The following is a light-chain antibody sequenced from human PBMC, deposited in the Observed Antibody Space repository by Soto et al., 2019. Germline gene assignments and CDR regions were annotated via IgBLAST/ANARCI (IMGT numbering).Light chain of an antibody. CDR1: KNDIGVYDF. CDR3: SSFTNTYSYV. V-gene: IGLV2-8*01. J-gene: IGLJ1*01. Sequence: QSVLTQPPSASGSPGQSVTISCTGTKNDIGVYDFVSWYQHHPGKAPRLIIYEVVQRPSGVPNRFSGSKSGSTASLTISTLQAEDEADYYCSSFTNTYSYVFGTGTKVTVL. CDR2: EVV.